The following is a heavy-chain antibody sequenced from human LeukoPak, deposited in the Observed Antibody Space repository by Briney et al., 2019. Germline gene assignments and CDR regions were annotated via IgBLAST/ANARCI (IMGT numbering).Heavy chain of an antibody. D-gene: IGHD6-13*01. CDR3: AGVLQQLVRPSYFDY. CDR2: INPNSGGT. Sequence: ASVKVSCKASGYTFTGYYMHWVRQAPGQGLEWMGWINPNSGGTNYAQKFQGRVTMTRDTSISTAYMELSRLRSDDTAVYYCAGVLQQLVRPSYFDYWGQGTLVTVSS. V-gene: IGHV1-2*02. J-gene: IGHJ4*02. CDR1: GYTFTGYY.